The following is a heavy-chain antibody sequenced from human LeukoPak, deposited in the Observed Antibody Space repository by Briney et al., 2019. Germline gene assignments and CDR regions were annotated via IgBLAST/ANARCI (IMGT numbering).Heavy chain of an antibody. CDR3: ARVDSSGWLQGYYYSYGMDV. J-gene: IGHJ6*02. V-gene: IGHV1-8*01. Sequence: GASVNVSCKASGYTFTSYDIKWVRQATGQGLDWVGWMNPNSGNTGYAQKFQGRVTMTRNTSISTAYMELSSLRSEDTAVYYCARVDSSGWLQGYYYSYGMDVWGQGTTVTVSS. CDR2: MNPNSGNT. CDR1: GYTFTSYD. D-gene: IGHD6-19*01.